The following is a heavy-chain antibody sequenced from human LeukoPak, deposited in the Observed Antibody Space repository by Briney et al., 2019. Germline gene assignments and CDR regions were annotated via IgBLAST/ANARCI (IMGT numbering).Heavy chain of an antibody. CDR3: AKDATYMVRGDNNWFDP. V-gene: IGHV3-9*01. J-gene: IGHJ5*02. Sequence: PGGSLRLSCAASGFTFDDYAMHWVRQAPGKGLEWLSGISWNSGSIGYADSVKGRFTISRDNAKNSLYLQMNSLRAEDTALYYCAKDATYMVRGDNNWFDPWGQGTLVTASS. CDR2: ISWNSGSI. D-gene: IGHD3-10*01. CDR1: GFTFDDYA.